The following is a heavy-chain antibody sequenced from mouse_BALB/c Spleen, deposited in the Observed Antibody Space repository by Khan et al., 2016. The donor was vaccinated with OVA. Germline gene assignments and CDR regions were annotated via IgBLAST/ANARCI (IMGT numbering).Heavy chain of an antibody. Sequence: VELVESGPGLVAPSQSLSITCTISGFSLTNYGVHWLRQPPGRGLEWLVVIWSDGSTTYNSALKSRLSISKDNSKSQVFLKMNSLQTDDTVMYCCARQPYYHYNIMDYWGQGTSVTVSS. CDR2: IWSDGST. J-gene: IGHJ4*01. V-gene: IGHV2-6-1*01. D-gene: IGHD2-10*01. CDR3: ARQPYYHYNIMDY. CDR1: GFSLTNYG.